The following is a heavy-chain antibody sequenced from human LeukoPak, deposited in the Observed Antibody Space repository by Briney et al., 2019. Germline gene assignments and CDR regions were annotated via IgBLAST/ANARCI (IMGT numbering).Heavy chain of an antibody. J-gene: IGHJ5*02. CDR3: ASRNTAMAYNWFDP. Sequence: SVKVSCKASGGTFSSYAISWVRQAPGQGLGWMGRIIPILGIANYAQKLQGRVTITADKSTSTAYMELSSLRSEDTAVYYCASRNTAMAYNWFDPWGQGTLVTVSS. CDR2: IIPILGIA. CDR1: GGTFSSYA. D-gene: IGHD5-18*01. V-gene: IGHV1-69*04.